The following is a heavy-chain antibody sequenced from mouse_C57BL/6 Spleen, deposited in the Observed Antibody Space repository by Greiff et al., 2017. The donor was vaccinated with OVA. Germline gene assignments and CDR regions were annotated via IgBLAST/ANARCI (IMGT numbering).Heavy chain of an antibody. CDR2: INPSNGGT. V-gene: IGHV1-53*01. CDR1: GYTFTSYW. J-gene: IGHJ4*01. Sequence: QVQLQQPGTELVKPVASVKLSCKASGYTFTSYWMHWVKQRPGQGLEWIGNINPSNGGTNYNEKFKSKATLTVDKSSSTAYMQLSSLTSEDSAVYYCARWSHPYYYAMDYWGQGTSVTVSS. CDR3: ARWSHPYYYAMDY.